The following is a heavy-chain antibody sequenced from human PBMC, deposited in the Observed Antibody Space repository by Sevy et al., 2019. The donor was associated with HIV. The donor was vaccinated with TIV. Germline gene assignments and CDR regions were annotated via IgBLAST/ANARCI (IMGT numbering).Heavy chain of an antibody. CDR1: GHSFTSYW. CDR2: IYPGDSDT. J-gene: IGHJ3*02. Sequence: GESRKISCKGSGHSFTSYWIAWVRQMPGKGLEWMGIIYPGDSDTRYSPSFQGQVTISADKSISTAYLQWSSLEASDTAMYYCATYYFPRKALDIWGQGTMVTVSS. V-gene: IGHV5-51*01. CDR3: ATYYFPRKALDI. D-gene: IGHD3-10*01.